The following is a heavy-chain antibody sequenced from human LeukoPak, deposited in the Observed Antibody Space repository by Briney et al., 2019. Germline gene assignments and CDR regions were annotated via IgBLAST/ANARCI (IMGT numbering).Heavy chain of an antibody. D-gene: IGHD5-12*01. V-gene: IGHV4-34*01. CDR3: ARGTGRLRSPNWFDP. CDR1: GGSFSGYY. CDR2: INHSGST. Sequence: PSETLSLTCAVYGGSFSGYYWSWIRQPPGKGLEWIGEINHSGSTNYNPSLKSRVTISVDTSKNQFSLKLSSVTAADTAVYYCARGTGRLRSPNWFDPWGQGTLVTVSS. J-gene: IGHJ5*02.